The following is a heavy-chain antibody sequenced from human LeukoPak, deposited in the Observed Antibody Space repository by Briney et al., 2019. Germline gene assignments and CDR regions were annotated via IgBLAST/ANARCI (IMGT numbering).Heavy chain of an antibody. J-gene: IGHJ4*02. CDR3: AREWAGYYYDSSGYYHGLRSAGRAFDY. V-gene: IGHV4-34*01. D-gene: IGHD3-22*01. CDR2: INHSGST. Sequence: PSETLSLTCAVYGESFSGYYWSWIRQPPGKGLEWIGEINHSGSTNYNPSLKSRVTISVDTSKNQFSLKLSSVTAADTAVYYCAREWAGYYYDSSGYYHGLRSAGRAFDYWGQGTLVTVSS. CDR1: GESFSGYY.